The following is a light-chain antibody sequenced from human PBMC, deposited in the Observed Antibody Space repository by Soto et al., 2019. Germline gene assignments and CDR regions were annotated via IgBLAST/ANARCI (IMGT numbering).Light chain of an antibody. Sequence: QSLLTQPPSVSGSPGQSVTISCTGTSSDVGSYNRVAWYQPPPATAPKLMIYEVSNRPSGVPDRFSGSKSGNSASLTISGLQAEDEADYYCSLYTSSSTFYVFGTGTKVTVL. V-gene: IGLV2-18*01. CDR2: EVS. CDR3: SLYTSSSTFYV. J-gene: IGLJ1*01. CDR1: SSDVGSYNR.